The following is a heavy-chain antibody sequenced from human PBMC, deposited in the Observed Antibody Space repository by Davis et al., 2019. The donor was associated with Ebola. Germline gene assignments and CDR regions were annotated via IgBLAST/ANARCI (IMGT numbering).Heavy chain of an antibody. D-gene: IGHD1-26*01. CDR1: GFTFTDYY. J-gene: IGHJ3*02. Sequence: GGSLRLSCAASGFTFTDYYMGWIRQAPGKGLEWVSYISGDSLYTNYADSVRGRLTISRDNSKNTLNLQMNGLTAEDTAIYYCAKDTSNIWFDIWGQGTNVTVSS. V-gene: IGHV3-11*05. CDR3: AKDTSNIWFDI. CDR2: ISGDSLYT.